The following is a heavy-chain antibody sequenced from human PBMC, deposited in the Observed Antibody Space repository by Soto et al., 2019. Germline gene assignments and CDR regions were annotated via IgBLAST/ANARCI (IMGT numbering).Heavy chain of an antibody. CDR2: IIPILGIA. D-gene: IGHD4-4*01. CDR3: ARAPRGKHDYSNYEFDH. V-gene: IGHV1-69*02. Sequence: QVQLVQSGAEVTKPGSSVKVSCKASGGTFSSYTISWVRQAPGQGLEWMGKIIPILGIANYAQKFQGRVTLTADTSTSTAYMELSSLRSEDTAVYYCARAPRGKHDYSNYEFDHWGQGTLVTVSS. J-gene: IGHJ4*02. CDR1: GGTFSSYT.